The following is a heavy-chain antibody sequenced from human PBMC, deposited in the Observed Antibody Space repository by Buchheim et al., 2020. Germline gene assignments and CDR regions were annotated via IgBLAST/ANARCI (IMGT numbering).Heavy chain of an antibody. Sequence: QVQIQQSGPGLVKASQTLSLTCAISGDSVSTNSAAWNWIRQSPSRGLEWLGRTYYRSKWYNDYAVSVKSRLTISPAISENQFPLQLNSVTPEDTAVYYCVRGSLRFPALDYWGQGTL. J-gene: IGHJ4*02. CDR2: TYYRSKWYN. CDR1: GDSVSTNSAA. V-gene: IGHV6-1*01. CDR3: VRGSLRFPALDY.